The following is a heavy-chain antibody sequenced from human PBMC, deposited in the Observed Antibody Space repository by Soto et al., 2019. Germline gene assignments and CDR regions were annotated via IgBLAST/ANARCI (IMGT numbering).Heavy chain of an antibody. D-gene: IGHD4-17*01. J-gene: IGHJ4*02. Sequence: PGGSLRLSCAASGFTFSSYAISWVRQAPGKGLEWVSAISVSGGSTYYADSVKGRFTISRDNSKNTLYLQMNSLRAEDTAVYYRAKAGYLDYGGNPGHYAYWGQGTLVTVSS. CDR2: ISVSGGST. CDR1: GFTFSSYA. V-gene: IGHV3-23*01. CDR3: AKAGYLDYGGNPGHYAY.